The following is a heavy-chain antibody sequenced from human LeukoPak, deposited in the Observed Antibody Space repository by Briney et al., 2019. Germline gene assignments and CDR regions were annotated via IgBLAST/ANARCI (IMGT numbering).Heavy chain of an antibody. CDR1: GYTFTSYG. D-gene: IGHD2-2*01. Sequence: VKVSCKASGYTFTSYGISWVRQAPGQGLEWMGWISAYNGNTNYAQKLQGRVTMTTDTSTSTVYMELRSLRSDDTAVYYCAIIELIVVVPAATTAFDYWGQGTLVTVSS. V-gene: IGHV1-18*01. CDR2: ISAYNGNT. CDR3: AIIELIVVVPAATTAFDY. J-gene: IGHJ4*02.